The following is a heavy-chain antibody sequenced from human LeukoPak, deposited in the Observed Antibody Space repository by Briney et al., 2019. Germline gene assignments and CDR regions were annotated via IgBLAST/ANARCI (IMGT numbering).Heavy chain of an antibody. D-gene: IGHD3-10*01. Sequence: SVKVSCKASGYTFIGYYMHWVRQAPGQGLEWMGWINPNSGGTNYAQKFQGRVTMTRDTSISTAYMELSRLRSDDTAVYYCARAGKLMITMVRGALASKKGFDIWGQGTMVTVSS. V-gene: IGHV1-2*02. CDR3: ARAGKLMITMVRGALASKKGFDI. J-gene: IGHJ3*02. CDR1: GYTFIGYY. CDR2: INPNSGGT.